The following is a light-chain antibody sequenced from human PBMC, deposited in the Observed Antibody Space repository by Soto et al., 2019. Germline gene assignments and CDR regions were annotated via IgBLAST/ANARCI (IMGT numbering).Light chain of an antibody. CDR1: QDISNY. V-gene: IGKV1-33*01. CDR2: GAS. Sequence: DIQMTQSPSSLSASVGDRVTITCQASQDISNYLNWFQQKPGKAPKLLIYGASNLETGVPSRFTASESGTDFTFTISSLQAEDIATYYCQQYDNLPLTFGGGTKVEIK. J-gene: IGKJ4*01. CDR3: QQYDNLPLT.